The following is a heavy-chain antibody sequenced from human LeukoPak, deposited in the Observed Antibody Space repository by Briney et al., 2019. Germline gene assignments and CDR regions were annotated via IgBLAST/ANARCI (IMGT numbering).Heavy chain of an antibody. J-gene: IGHJ4*02. Sequence: GGSLRLSCAASGFTFSSYAMSWVRQAPGKGLEWVSAISGSGGSTYYADSVKGRFTISRDNSKNTLYLQMNSLRAEDTAVYYCAKGEEIPYYYDSSGYYYIYWGQGTLVTVSS. CDR1: GFTFSSYA. CDR2: ISGSGGST. CDR3: AKGEEIPYYYDSSGYYYIY. V-gene: IGHV3-23*01. D-gene: IGHD3-22*01.